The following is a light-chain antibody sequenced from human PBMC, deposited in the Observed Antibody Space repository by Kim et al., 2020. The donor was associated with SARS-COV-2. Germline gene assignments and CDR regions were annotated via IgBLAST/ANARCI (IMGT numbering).Light chain of an antibody. J-gene: IGLJ1*01. CDR3: QSYDNSLSSYV. Sequence: QSLLTQPPSVSGAPGQRVTISCTGSSSNLGANYNVHWYQHLPGTAPRLLIYDDDNRPSGVPGRFSGSKSGTSASLAIIGLRTEDEGDYYCQSYDNSLSSYVFGTGTKVTVL. CDR1: SSNLGANYN. V-gene: IGLV1-40*01. CDR2: DDD.